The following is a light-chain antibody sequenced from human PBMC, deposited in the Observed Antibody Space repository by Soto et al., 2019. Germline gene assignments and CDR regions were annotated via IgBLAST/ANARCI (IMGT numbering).Light chain of an antibody. CDR2: DVS. J-gene: IGLJ1*01. CDR3: CSYAGSPRYV. Sequence: QSVPTQPRSVSGSPGQSVTISCTGTSSDVGGYNYVSWYQQHPGKAPKVMIYDVSERPSGVPDRFSGSKSGNTASLTISGLQAEDEADYYCCSYAGSPRYVLGTGTKVTVL. V-gene: IGLV2-11*01. CDR1: SSDVGGYNY.